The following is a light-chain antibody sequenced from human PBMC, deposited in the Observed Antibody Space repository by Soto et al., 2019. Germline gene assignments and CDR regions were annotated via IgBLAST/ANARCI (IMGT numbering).Light chain of an antibody. CDR3: SSYKSSSTGV. CDR1: SSDVGGYNY. V-gene: IGLV2-8*01. CDR2: EVN. Sequence: QSALTQPPSASGSPGQSVAISCTGTSSDVGGYNYVSWYQQHPGKAPKLMIYEVNKRPSGVPDRFSGSKSGNTASLTVSRLQAEQEADHYCSSYKSSSTGVFGTRTKVTV. J-gene: IGLJ1*01.